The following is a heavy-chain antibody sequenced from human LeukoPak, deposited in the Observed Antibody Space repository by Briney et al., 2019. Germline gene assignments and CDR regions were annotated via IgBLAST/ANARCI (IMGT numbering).Heavy chain of an antibody. J-gene: IGHJ5*02. CDR2: IIPFFGTA. CDR3: ARDNSVRDEAWWFNP. V-gene: IGHV1-69*13. Sequence: GASVKVSCKASGGTFSSNAISWVRQAPGQGLEWMGGIIPFFGTANYAQKFQGRVTITADESTNTAYMELSSLRSEDTAVYYCARDNSVRDEAWWFNPWGQGTLVTVSS. CDR1: GGTFSSNA. D-gene: IGHD5-24*01.